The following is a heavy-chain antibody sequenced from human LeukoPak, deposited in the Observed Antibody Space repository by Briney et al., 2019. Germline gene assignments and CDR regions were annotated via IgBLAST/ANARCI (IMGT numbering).Heavy chain of an antibody. Sequence: SETLSLTCAVSGGSISSSNWWSWVRQPPGKGLEWIGEIYHSGSTNYNPSLKSRVTISVDKSKNQFSLKLSSVTAADTAVYYCARDLVGSGWPGGDYWGQGTLVTVSS. CDR3: ARDLVGSGWPGGDY. V-gene: IGHV4-4*02. J-gene: IGHJ4*02. CDR1: GGSISSSNW. D-gene: IGHD6-19*01. CDR2: IYHSGST.